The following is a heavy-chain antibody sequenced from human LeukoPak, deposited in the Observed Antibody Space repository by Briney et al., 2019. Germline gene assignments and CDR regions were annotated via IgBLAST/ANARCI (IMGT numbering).Heavy chain of an antibody. J-gene: IGHJ1*01. V-gene: IGHV1-2*02. Sequence: GASVKVSFRSSVYTFTDYYLHWVRQAPGQGLEWLGWINPNSGDTNFAHKFQVRVTMTRDTSINTGYMELSGLRSDDTAVYYCAREELYNYPLDFWGQGTLVTVSS. CDR3: AREELYNYPLDF. D-gene: IGHD5-24*01. CDR1: VYTFTDYY. CDR2: INPNSGDT.